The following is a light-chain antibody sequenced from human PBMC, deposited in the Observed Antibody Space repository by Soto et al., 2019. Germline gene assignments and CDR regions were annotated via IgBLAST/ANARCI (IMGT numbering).Light chain of an antibody. CDR3: CSYAGNYTLI. Sequence: QSALTQPASVSGSPGQSITISCTGTSSDVGSYNLVSWYQQHPGKAPKLMIYEVTKRPSGVSNRFSGSKSGNTASLTVSGLQAEDEGEFYCCSYAGNYTLIFGGGIKLIVL. J-gene: IGLJ2*01. CDR1: SSDVGSYNL. CDR2: EVT. V-gene: IGLV2-23*02.